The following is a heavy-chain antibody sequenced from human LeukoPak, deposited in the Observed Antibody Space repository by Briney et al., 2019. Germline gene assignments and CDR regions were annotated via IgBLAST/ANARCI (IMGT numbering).Heavy chain of an antibody. J-gene: IGHJ4*02. CDR1: GYTFTGYY. D-gene: IGHD3-3*01. V-gene: IGHV1-2*02. Sequence: ASVKVSCEASGYTFTGYYMHWVRQAPGQGREWVGWINPNSGGTNYAEKFQGRVTMTRETSISTAYMELSRLRSDDTDVYYCARDSDTPDLWSGYYASLNFDYWGQGTLVTVSS. CDR2: INPNSGGT. CDR3: ARDSDTPDLWSGYYASLNFDY.